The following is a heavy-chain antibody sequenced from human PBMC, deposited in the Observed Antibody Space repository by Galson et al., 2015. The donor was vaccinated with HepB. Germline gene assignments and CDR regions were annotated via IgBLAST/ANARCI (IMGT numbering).Heavy chain of an antibody. CDR1: GLIFSDYW. Sequence: SLRLSCAASGLIFSDYWMSWVRQAPGKGLEWVSYISSTSDTKYYADSVKGRFTISRDNAKNSLYLQMNSLRAEDTAVYYCARYALGHNYKDPFDSWGQGTLVTVSS. D-gene: IGHD3-10*01. CDR3: ARYALGHNYKDPFDS. V-gene: IGHV3-48*01. CDR2: ISSTSDTK. J-gene: IGHJ4*02.